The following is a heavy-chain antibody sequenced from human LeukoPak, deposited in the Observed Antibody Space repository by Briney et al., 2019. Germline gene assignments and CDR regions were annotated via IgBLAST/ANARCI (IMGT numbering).Heavy chain of an antibody. V-gene: IGHV3-48*01. CDR2: ISSSSSTI. J-gene: IGHJ6*02. CDR3: ARADIVVVPAAGTKRSYYYYGMDV. Sequence: GGSLRLSCAASGFTFSSYSMNWVRQAPGKGLEWVSYISSSSSTIYYADSVKGRFTISRDNAKNSLYLQMNSLRAEDTAVYYCARADIVVVPAAGTKRSYYYYGMDVWGQGTTVTVSS. CDR1: GFTFSSYS. D-gene: IGHD2-2*01.